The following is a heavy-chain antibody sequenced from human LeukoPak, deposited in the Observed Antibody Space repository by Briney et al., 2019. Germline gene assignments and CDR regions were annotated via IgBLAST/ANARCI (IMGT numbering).Heavy chain of an antibody. CDR2: ISYDGSNK. Sequence: GRSLRLSCAASGFTLSSDAMHWVRQAPGKGLEWVAVISYDGSNKYYADSVKGRFTISRDNTKNTLYLQLNSLRPEDTAVYYCARDQLAYSGYDTLFDYWGQGTLVTVSS. J-gene: IGHJ4*02. CDR1: GFTLSSDA. CDR3: ARDQLAYSGYDTLFDY. D-gene: IGHD5-12*01. V-gene: IGHV3-30*04.